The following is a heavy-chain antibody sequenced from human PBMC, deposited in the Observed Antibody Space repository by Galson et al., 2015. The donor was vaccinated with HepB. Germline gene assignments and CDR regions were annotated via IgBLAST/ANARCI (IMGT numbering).Heavy chain of an antibody. CDR3: ASGFFGVALGAFNI. CDR1: GFTFNDYY. D-gene: IGHD3-3*01. Sequence: LRLSCAASGFTFNDYYMSWIRQAPGKGLEWISYISSSGSSIYYADPVKGRFTISRDNAKNSLNLQMNSLRVEDTAVYYCASGFFGVALGAFNIWGQGTMVTVSS. CDR2: ISSSGSSI. J-gene: IGHJ3*02. V-gene: IGHV3-11*01.